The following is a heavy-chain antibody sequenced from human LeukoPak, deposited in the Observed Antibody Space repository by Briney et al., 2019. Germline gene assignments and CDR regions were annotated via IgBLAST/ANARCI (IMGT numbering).Heavy chain of an antibody. V-gene: IGHV4-4*07. CDR2: IYTSGST. Sequence: SETLSLTCTVSGGSISSYYWGWIRQPAGKGLEWIGRIYTSGSTNYNPSLKSRVTMSVDTSKNQFSLKLSSVTAADTAVYYCARAQYDFWSGPYNWFDPWGQGTLVTVSS. D-gene: IGHD3-3*01. J-gene: IGHJ5*02. CDR3: ARAQYDFWSGPYNWFDP. CDR1: GGSISSYY.